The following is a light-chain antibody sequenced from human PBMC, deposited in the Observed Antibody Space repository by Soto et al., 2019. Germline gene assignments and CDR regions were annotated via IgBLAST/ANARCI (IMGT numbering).Light chain of an antibody. CDR3: QTWVTGIQV. CDR2: LNSDGSH. J-gene: IGLJ3*02. CDR1: SGHSSYA. V-gene: IGLV4-69*01. Sequence: QPVLTQSPSASASLGASVKLTCTLSSGHSSYAIAWHQQQPEKGPRYLMKLNSDGSHSKGDGIPDRFSGSSSGAERNLTISSVHSEDEADYYCQTWVTGIQVFGGGTKVTVL.